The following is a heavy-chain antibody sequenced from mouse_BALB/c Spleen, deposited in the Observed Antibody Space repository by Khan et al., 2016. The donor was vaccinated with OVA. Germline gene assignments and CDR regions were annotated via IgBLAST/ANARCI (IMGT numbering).Heavy chain of an antibody. CDR3: ARMARIIN. CDR2: INSNGGST. V-gene: IGHV5-6-3*01. Sequence: VQLKESGGGLVQPGGSLKLSCAASGFTFSSYGMSWVRQTPDKRLELVATINSNGGSTYYPDSVKGRFTISRDNAKNTLYLQMSSLKSEDTAMYYCARMARIINWGQGTTLTVSS. CDR1: GFTFSSYG. J-gene: IGHJ2*01.